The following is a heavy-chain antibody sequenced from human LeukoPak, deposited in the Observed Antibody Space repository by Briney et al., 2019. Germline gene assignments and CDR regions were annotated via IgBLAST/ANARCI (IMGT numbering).Heavy chain of an antibody. CDR3: AGGKARKRGYSSSSGGYYFDY. J-gene: IGHJ4*02. D-gene: IGHD6-6*01. CDR2: MNPNSGNT. Sequence: SVKVSCKASGYTFTSYDINWVRQATGQGLEWMGWMNPNSGNTGYAQKFQGRVTMTRNTSISTAYMELSSLRSEDTAVYYCAGGKARKRGYSSSSGGYYFDYWGQGTLVTVSS. CDR1: GYTFTSYD. V-gene: IGHV1-8*01.